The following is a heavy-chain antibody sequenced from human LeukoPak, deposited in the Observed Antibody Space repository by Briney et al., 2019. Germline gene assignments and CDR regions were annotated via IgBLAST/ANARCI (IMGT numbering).Heavy chain of an antibody. CDR1: GGSISSSTYY. V-gene: IGHV4-39*01. J-gene: IGHJ4*02. D-gene: IGHD3-10*01. CDR2: IYYSGTT. Sequence: SETLSLTCTVSGGSISSSTYYWGWIRQPPGKGLEWIGSIYYSGTTYYNPSLKSRVTLSVDMSKNQFSLKLSSVTAADTAVFYCVLLYYGSGSYYGTPPGGDYWGQGTLVTVSS. CDR3: VLLYYGSGSYYGTPPGGDY.